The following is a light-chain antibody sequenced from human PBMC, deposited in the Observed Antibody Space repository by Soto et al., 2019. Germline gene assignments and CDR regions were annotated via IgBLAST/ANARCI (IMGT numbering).Light chain of an antibody. J-gene: IGKJ4*01. CDR2: QAS. Sequence: DIQMTQSPSTLSASVGDRVTIACRASQSISSWLAWYQQKPGHAPKLLMYQASSLQSGVPSRFSGSGSGTEFTLTINSLQPDDFATYYCQQYNTYPLTFGGGTKVDIK. CDR3: QQYNTYPLT. CDR1: QSISSW. V-gene: IGKV1-5*03.